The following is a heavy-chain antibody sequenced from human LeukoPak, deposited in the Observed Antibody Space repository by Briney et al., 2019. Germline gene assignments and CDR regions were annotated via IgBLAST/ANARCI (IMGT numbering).Heavy chain of an antibody. J-gene: IGHJ4*02. V-gene: IGHV3-49*04. Sequence: GGSLRLSCAASGFTFSSYGMHWVRQAPGKGLEWVGFIRSKAYGETADYAASVKGRFTISRDDSKAIAYLQMNSLKTEDTAVYHCTRDRGAYDLYDYWGQGTLVTVSS. D-gene: IGHD5-12*01. CDR1: GFTFSSYG. CDR3: TRDRGAYDLYDY. CDR2: IRSKAYGETA.